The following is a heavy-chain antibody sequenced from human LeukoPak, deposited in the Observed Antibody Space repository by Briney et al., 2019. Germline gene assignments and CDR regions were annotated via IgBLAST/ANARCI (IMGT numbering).Heavy chain of an antibody. CDR3: ARGGENNGFDY. CDR2: ISVSGANT. CDR1: GFTFSNYA. V-gene: IGHV3-23*01. J-gene: IGHJ4*02. D-gene: IGHD1/OR15-1a*01. Sequence: GGTLRLSCAASGFTFSNYAMIWVRQAPGKGLEWVSGISVSGANTYYADSVKGRFTISRDNSKNTLYLQMNSLRAEDTALYYCARGGENNGFDYWGQGTLVIVSS.